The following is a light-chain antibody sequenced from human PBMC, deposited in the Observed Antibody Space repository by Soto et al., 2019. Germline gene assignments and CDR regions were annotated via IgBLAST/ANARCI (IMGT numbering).Light chain of an antibody. J-gene: IGKJ4*01. CDR2: FAS. CDR1: QSVSNY. Sequence: IQMTQSPTSLSASVGDRVTITCRASQSVSNYLNWYQQKVGKAPQLLIYFASTLQKGVPSRFSGSGSGTDFTLTISSLQPEDVAAYYCQKYNSAPLTFGGGTKVDIK. V-gene: IGKV1-27*01. CDR3: QKYNSAPLT.